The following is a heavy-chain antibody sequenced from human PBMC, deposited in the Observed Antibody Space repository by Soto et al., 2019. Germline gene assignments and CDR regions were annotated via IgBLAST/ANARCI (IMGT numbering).Heavy chain of an antibody. D-gene: IGHD6-13*01. V-gene: IGHV4-34*01. CDR3: ERGVIAAADY. J-gene: IGHJ4*02. CDR2: INHSGST. Sequence: QVQLQQWGAGLLKPSETLSLTCAVYGGSFSGYYWSWIRQPPGKGLEWIGEINHSGSTNYNPSLKSRVTISVDTSKNQFSLKLSSVTAAYTAVYYCERGVIAAADYWGQGTLVTVSS. CDR1: GGSFSGYY.